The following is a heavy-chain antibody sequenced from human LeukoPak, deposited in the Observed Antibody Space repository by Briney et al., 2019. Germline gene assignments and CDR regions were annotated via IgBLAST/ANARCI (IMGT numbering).Heavy chain of an antibody. CDR2: MNTNSGNT. Sequence: ASVKDSCKASGYTFSSYDINWVRQATGQGLEWMGWMNTNSGNTGFAQKFKGRLTLTRDTSIGTAYMELSSLKPEDTAIYYCARVHDQEPNGWFGPWGQGTQVTVSS. D-gene: IGHD1-26*01. CDR1: GYTFSSYD. V-gene: IGHV1-8*02. CDR3: ARVHDQEPNGWFGP. J-gene: IGHJ5*02.